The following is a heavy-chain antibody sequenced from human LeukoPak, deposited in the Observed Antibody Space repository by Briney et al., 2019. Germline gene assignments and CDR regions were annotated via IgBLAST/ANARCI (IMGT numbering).Heavy chain of an antibody. D-gene: IGHD6-13*01. CDR3: ARDRWQQLDWFDP. CDR2: INPNSGGT. CDR1: GYTFTGYY. Sequence: ASVKVSCKASGYTFTGYYMHWVRQAPGQGLEWMGWINPNSGGTNYAQKFQGRVTMTRDASISTAYMELRRLRSDDTAVYYCARDRWQQLDWFDPWGQGTLVTVSS. J-gene: IGHJ5*02. V-gene: IGHV1-2*02.